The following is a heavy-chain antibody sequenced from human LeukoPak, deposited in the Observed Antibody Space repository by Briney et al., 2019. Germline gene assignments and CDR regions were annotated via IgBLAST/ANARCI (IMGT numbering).Heavy chain of an antibody. V-gene: IGHV3-48*01. D-gene: IGHD2-15*01. CDR1: GLTFSSYS. Sequence: PGGSLRLSCAASGLTFSSYSMNWVRQAPGKGLEWVSYISSSSTTIYYADSVKGRFTISRDNAKNSLYLQMNSLRAEDTALYYCARDRCSGGRCYSYYYYNYMDVWGKGTTVTVSS. CDR2: ISSSSTTI. CDR3: ARDRCSGGRCYSYYYYNYMDV. J-gene: IGHJ6*03.